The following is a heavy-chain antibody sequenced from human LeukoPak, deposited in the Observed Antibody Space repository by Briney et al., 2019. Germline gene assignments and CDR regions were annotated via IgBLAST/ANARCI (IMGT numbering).Heavy chain of an antibody. CDR1: GGSFRGYY. CDR3: ASWAYSYGPYYFDY. V-gene: IGHV4-34*01. Sequence: SETLSLTCAVYGGSFRGYYWSWIRQPPGKGLEWIGEINHSGSTNYNPSLKSRVTISVDTSKNQFSLKLSSETAADTAVYYCASWAYSYGPYYFDYWGQGTLVTVSS. D-gene: IGHD5-18*01. J-gene: IGHJ4*02. CDR2: INHSGST.